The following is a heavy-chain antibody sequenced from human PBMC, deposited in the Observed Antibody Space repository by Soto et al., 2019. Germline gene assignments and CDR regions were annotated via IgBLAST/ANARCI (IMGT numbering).Heavy chain of an antibody. Sequence: QVQLVESGGGVVQPGRSLRLSCAASGFTFSSYGMHWVRQAPGKGLEWVAVIWYDGSNKYYAGSVKGRFTISRDNSKNTLYLQMNSLRAEDTAVYYCARDSLWFGELSSFDYWGQGTLVTVSS. D-gene: IGHD3-10*01. J-gene: IGHJ4*02. CDR1: GFTFSSYG. CDR2: IWYDGSNK. CDR3: ARDSLWFGELSSFDY. V-gene: IGHV3-33*01.